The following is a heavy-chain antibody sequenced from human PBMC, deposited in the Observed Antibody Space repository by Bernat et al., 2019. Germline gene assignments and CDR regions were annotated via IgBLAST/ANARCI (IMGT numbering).Heavy chain of an antibody. D-gene: IGHD3-10*01. CDR3: AKAIKVGWFGELLFDY. Sequence: EVQLLESVGGLVQPGGSLRLSCAASGFTFSSYAMSCVRQAPGKGLEWVSAISGSGGSTYYADSVKGRFTISRDNSKNTLYLQMNSLRAEDTAVYYCAKAIKVGWFGELLFDYWGQGTLVTVSS. CDR1: GFTFSSYA. J-gene: IGHJ4*02. CDR2: ISGSGGST. V-gene: IGHV3-23*01.